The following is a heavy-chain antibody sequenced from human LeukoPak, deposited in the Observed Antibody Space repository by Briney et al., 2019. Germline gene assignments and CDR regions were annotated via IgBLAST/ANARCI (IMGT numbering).Heavy chain of an antibody. V-gene: IGHV3-21*03. Sequence: PGGSLRLSCAGSGFTFGSYTMNWVRQAPGKGLEWVSSISPTAISTWNADSVKGRFIISRDNAENSVFLQMNSLRAEDTAIYYCVRDFAGESGAGGPCGQGILVTVSS. CDR1: GFTFGSYT. CDR2: ISPTAIST. J-gene: IGHJ5*02. D-gene: IGHD3-10*01. CDR3: VRDFAGESGAGGP.